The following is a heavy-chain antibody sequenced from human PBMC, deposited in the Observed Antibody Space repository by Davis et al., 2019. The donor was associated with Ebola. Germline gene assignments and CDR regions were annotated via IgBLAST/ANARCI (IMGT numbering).Heavy chain of an antibody. D-gene: IGHD3-9*01. J-gene: IGHJ4*02. CDR3: ARGHDILTGYSPRNYFDY. CDR1: GGSISSSSYY. CDR2: IYYSGST. V-gene: IGHV4-39*01. Sequence: PGGSLRLSCTVSGGSISSSSYYWGWIRQPPGKGLEWIGSIYYSGSTYYNPSLKSRVTISVDTSKNQFSLKLSSVTAADTAVYYCARGHDILTGYSPRNYFDYWGQGTLVTVSS.